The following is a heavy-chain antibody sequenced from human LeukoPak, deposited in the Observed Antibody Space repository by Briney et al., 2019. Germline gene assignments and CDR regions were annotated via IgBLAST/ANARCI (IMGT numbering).Heavy chain of an antibody. Sequence: PSETLSLTCTVSGCSISRGYYCGWIRQPPGKGLEWIGSIYHSGSTYYNPSLKSRVTISVDTSKNQFSLKLSSVTAADTAVYYCARAKPSVAAAGTIGYWGQGTLVTVSS. D-gene: IGHD6-13*01. CDR3: ARAKPSVAAAGTIGY. CDR2: IYHSGST. J-gene: IGHJ4*02. V-gene: IGHV4-38-2*02. CDR1: GCSISRGYY.